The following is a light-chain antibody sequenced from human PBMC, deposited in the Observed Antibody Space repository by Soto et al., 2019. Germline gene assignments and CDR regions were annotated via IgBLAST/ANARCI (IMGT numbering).Light chain of an antibody. CDR2: GAS. J-gene: IGKJ1*01. CDR3: QQYNSWT. V-gene: IGKV3-15*01. CDR1: QAINNN. Sequence: VLTQAPDTLSVSPGERATLSCRASQAINNNVAWYQLKDGQVPRLLIYGASTRAADVPARFSGGGSGTEFTLTISSLQPDDFATYYCQQYNSWTFGQGTKVDIK.